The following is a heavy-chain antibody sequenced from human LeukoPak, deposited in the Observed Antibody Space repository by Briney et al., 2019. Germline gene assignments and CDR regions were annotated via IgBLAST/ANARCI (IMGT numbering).Heavy chain of an antibody. Sequence: GASVKVSCKASGYTFTGYYMHWVRQAPGQGLEWMGWINPNSGGTNNAQKFQGRVTMTRDTSISTAYMELSRLRSDDTAVYYCAREGTAQEQQLAPWGQGTLVTVSS. CDR2: INPNSGGT. V-gene: IGHV1-2*02. CDR1: GYTFTGYY. D-gene: IGHD6-13*01. CDR3: AREGTAQEQQLAP. J-gene: IGHJ5*02.